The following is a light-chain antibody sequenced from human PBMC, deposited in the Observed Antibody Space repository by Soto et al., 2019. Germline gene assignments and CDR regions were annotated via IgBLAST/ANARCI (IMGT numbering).Light chain of an antibody. J-gene: IGLJ1*01. Sequence: QSALTQPASVSGSPGQSITTSCTGTSSDVGSYNLVSWYQQHPGKAPKLMICEVSKRPSGVSNRFSGSKSGNTASLTISGLQAEDEADYYCCSYAGSSTVFRTGTKVTVL. V-gene: IGLV2-23*02. CDR3: CSYAGSSTV. CDR2: EVS. CDR1: SSDVGSYNL.